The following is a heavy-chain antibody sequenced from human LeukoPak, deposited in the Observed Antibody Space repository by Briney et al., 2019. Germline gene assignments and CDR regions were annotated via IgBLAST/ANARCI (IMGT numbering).Heavy chain of an antibody. J-gene: IGHJ3*02. D-gene: IGHD3-3*01. Sequence: SETLSLTCTVSGCSISSYYWSWIRQPPGKGLEWIGYIYYSGSTNYNPSLMRRLTTSVETSKNQSSLKLSSVSAADTAVYYCASGGFLEWLSPRYDAFDIWGQGTMVTVSS. V-gene: IGHV4-59*01. CDR3: ASGGFLEWLSPRYDAFDI. CDR1: GCSISSYY. CDR2: IYYSGST.